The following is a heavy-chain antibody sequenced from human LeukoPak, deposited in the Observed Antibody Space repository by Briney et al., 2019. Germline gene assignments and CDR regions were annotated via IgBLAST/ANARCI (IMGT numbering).Heavy chain of an antibody. V-gene: IGHV1-58*01. Sequence: SVKVSCKASGFTFTSSAVQWVRQARGQRLEWIGWIVVGSANTNYAQKFQERVTITSDMSTSTAYMELSSLRSEDTAVYYCAADPTYYDILTGYYSFDYWGQGTLVTVSS. D-gene: IGHD3-9*01. CDR2: IVVGSANT. CDR3: AADPTYYDILTGYYSFDY. J-gene: IGHJ4*02. CDR1: GFTFTSSA.